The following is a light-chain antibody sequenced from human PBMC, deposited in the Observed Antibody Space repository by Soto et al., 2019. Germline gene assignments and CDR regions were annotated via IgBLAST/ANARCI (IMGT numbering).Light chain of an antibody. V-gene: IGKV4-1*01. CDR1: QSVLHSSNNKNY. CDR2: WAS. CDR3: QQYYSTPLT. J-gene: IGKJ3*01. Sequence: DIVMTQSPDSLAVSLGERATINCKSSQSVLHSSNNKNYLTWYQQKPGQPPNLLSYWASTRESGVPDRFSGSGSGTDFTLTISSLQAEDVAVYYCQQYYSTPLTFGPGTKVDIK.